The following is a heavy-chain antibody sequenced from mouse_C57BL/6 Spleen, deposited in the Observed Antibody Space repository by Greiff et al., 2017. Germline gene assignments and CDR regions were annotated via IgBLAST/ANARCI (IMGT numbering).Heavy chain of an antibody. Sequence: EVKLVESGPELVKPGASVKIPCKASGYTFTDYNMDWVKQSHGKSLEWIGDINPNNGGTIYNQKFKGKATLTVDKSSSTAYMELRSLTSEDTAVYYCARTYNDYENWYFGVWGTGTTVTVSS. D-gene: IGHD2-4*01. V-gene: IGHV1-18*01. CDR1: GYTFTDYN. CDR3: ARTYNDYENWYFGV. J-gene: IGHJ1*03. CDR2: INPNNGGT.